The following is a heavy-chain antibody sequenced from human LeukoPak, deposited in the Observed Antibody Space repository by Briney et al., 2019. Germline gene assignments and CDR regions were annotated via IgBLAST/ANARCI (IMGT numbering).Heavy chain of an antibody. V-gene: IGHV3-23*01. CDR1: GYTFSDFA. Sequence: GGSLRLSCAASGYTFSDFAMSWVRQAPGKGLQWVSGISASGDSTHNADSAWGRFTISRDNSKNTLYLQMNSLRGEDTGVYLCAKYQRTYSYGVFDAWGQGTQVTVSS. CDR2: ISASGDST. D-gene: IGHD5-18*01. J-gene: IGHJ4*02. CDR3: AKYQRTYSYGVFDA.